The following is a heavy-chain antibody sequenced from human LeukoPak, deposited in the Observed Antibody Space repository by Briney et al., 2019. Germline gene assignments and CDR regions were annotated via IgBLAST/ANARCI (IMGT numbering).Heavy chain of an antibody. CDR3: ARSIRYSSGWYGGFDP. Sequence: SETLSLTCTDSGGSISSYYWSWIRQPPGKGLEWIGYIYYSGSTNYNPSLKSRVTISVDTSKNQFSLKLSSVTAADTAVYYCARSIRYSSGWYGGFDPWGQGTLVTVSS. D-gene: IGHD6-19*01. CDR2: IYYSGST. V-gene: IGHV4-59*08. J-gene: IGHJ5*02. CDR1: GGSISSYY.